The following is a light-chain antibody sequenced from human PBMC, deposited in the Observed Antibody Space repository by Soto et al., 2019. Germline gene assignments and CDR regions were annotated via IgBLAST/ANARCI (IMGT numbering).Light chain of an antibody. CDR1: SSDVGGFDH. Sequence: QSVLTQPASVSGSPGQSITISCTGASSDVGGFDHVSWYQQHPGKVPRLLIYDVSNRPSGVSDRFSGSKSGNTASLTISGLQAEDEADYYCNSFTTTNTYVFGTGTKLTVL. CDR2: DVS. J-gene: IGLJ1*01. CDR3: NSFTTTNTYV. V-gene: IGLV2-14*03.